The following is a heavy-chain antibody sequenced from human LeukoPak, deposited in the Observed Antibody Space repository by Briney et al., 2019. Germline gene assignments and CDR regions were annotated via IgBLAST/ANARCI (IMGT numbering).Heavy chain of an antibody. J-gene: IGHJ3*02. V-gene: IGHV3-23*01. CDR3: AKAHKPYQLLWYDAFDI. Sequence: GGSLRLSCAASGFTFSSYAMSWVRQAPGKGLEWVSAISGSGGSTYYADSVKGRFTISRDNSKNTLYLQMNSLRAEDTAVYYCAKAHKPYQLLWYDAFDIWGQGTMVTVSS. CDR1: GFTFSSYA. CDR2: ISGSGGST. D-gene: IGHD2-2*01.